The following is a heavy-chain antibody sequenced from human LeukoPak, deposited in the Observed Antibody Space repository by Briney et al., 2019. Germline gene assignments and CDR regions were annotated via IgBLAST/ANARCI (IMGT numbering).Heavy chain of an antibody. CDR2: ISYSGSP. J-gene: IGHJ1*01. CDR3: ARGPHCSSTSCYSEYFHH. D-gene: IGHD2-2*01. V-gene: IGHV4-31*03. CDR1: GASISSGGYY. Sequence: SETLSLTCTVSGASISSGGYYWSWIRQHPGKGLEWIGYISYSGSPYYNPSLKSRVTISVDTSRNQFSLKLSSVTAADTAVYYCARGPHCSSTSCYSEYFHHWGQGTLVTVSS.